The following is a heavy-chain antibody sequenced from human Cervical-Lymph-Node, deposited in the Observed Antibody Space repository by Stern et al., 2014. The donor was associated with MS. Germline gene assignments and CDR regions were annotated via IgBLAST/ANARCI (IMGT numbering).Heavy chain of an antibody. CDR3: AREKSDCSGGSCFSSLDY. V-gene: IGHV1-69*11. D-gene: IGHD2-15*01. Sequence: VQMVESGAEVKKPGSSVKVSCKSSGDTFSTHAISWVRQAPGQGLERMGRIIPILDTTDYAQKLQGRLTIDADESTSTAYMELSSLTPDDTAIYYCAREKSDCSGGSCFSSLDYWGQGTLVTVSS. J-gene: IGHJ4*02. CDR1: GDTFSTHA. CDR2: IIPILDTT.